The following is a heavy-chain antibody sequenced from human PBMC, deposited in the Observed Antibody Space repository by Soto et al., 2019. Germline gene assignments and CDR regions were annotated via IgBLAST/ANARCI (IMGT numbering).Heavy chain of an antibody. Sequence: ASVKVSCKASGGTFSSYTISWVRQAPGQGLEWMGRIIPILGIANYAQKFQGRVTITADKSTSTAYMGLRSLRSEDTAVYYCARGESSSSSLGYYYMDVWGKGTTVTVSS. CDR2: IIPILGIA. V-gene: IGHV1-69*02. J-gene: IGHJ6*03. CDR1: GGTFSSYT. CDR3: ARGESSSSSLGYYYMDV. D-gene: IGHD6-6*01.